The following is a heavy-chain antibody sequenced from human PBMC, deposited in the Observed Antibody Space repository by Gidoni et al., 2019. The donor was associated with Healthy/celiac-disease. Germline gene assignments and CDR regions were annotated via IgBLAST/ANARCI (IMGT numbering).Heavy chain of an antibody. V-gene: IGHV3-30*04. CDR1: GFTFSSYA. CDR3: ARGSGSSGYYLSYFDY. J-gene: IGHJ4*02. Sequence: QVQLVESGGGVVQPGRSLRLSCAASGFTFSSYAMHWVRQAPGKGLEWVAVISYDGSNKYYADSVKGRFTISRDNSKNTLYLQMNSLRAEDTAVYYCARGSGSSGYYLSYFDYWGQGTLVTVSS. D-gene: IGHD3-22*01. CDR2: ISYDGSNK.